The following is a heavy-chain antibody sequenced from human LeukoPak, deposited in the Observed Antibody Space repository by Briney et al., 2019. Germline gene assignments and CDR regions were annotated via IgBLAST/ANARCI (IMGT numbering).Heavy chain of an antibody. D-gene: IGHD2-21*02. CDR3: ARERQDTVIHSGAFDI. CDR1: GFTFSNYF. CDR2: IASDGSHT. V-gene: IGHV3-30*04. J-gene: IGHJ3*02. Sequence: PGRSLRLSCAASGFTFSNYFMHWVRQAPGKGLEWVADIASDGSHTFYVESVKGRFTISGDNSKNTLYLQMNSLRAEDTAVYFCARERQDTVIHSGAFDIWGQGTMVTVSS.